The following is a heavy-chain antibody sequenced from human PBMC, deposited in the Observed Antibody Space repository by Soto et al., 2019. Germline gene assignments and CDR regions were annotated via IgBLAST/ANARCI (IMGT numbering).Heavy chain of an antibody. J-gene: IGHJ6*03. CDR3: AREIAARPHKISYYCMDV. CDR1: GFTVSSNY. CDR2: IYSGGST. V-gene: IGHV3-66*01. Sequence: SCAASGFTVSSNYMSWVRQAPGKGLEWVSVIYSGGSTYYADSVKGRFTISRDNSKNTLYLQMNSLRAEDTAVYYCAREIAARPHKISYYCMDVWGKGTTVTVSS. D-gene: IGHD6-6*01.